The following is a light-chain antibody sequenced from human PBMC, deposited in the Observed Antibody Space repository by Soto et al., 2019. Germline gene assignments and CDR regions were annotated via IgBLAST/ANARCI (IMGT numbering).Light chain of an antibody. V-gene: IGKV3-15*01. J-gene: IGKJ1*01. CDR2: GAS. CDR1: QSISTT. Sequence: IVMTQSPVTMSVSPGERATLSCRASQSISTTFAWYQQKPGQAPRLLIYGASTRATGIPARFSGGGSGTEFTSTVNSLQSIDFGVYYCQHSNNWPPWTFGQGTKVETK. CDR3: QHSNNWPPWT.